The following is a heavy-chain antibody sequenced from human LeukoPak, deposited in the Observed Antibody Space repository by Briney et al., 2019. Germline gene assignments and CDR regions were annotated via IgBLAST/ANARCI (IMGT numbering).Heavy chain of an antibody. CDR3: ARDRVVVVTNYYYYGMDV. CDR2: IKQDGSEK. CDR1: GFTFSSYW. D-gene: IGHD3-22*01. Sequence: GGSLRLSCAASGFTFSSYWMSWVRQAPGKGLELVANIKQDGSEKYYVDSVKGRFTISRDNAKSSLYLQMNSLRAEDTAVYYCARDRVVVVTNYYYYGMDVWGQGTTVTVSS. V-gene: IGHV3-7*03. J-gene: IGHJ6*02.